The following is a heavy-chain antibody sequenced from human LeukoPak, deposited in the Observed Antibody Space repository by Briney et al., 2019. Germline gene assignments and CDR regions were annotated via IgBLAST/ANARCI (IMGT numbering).Heavy chain of an antibody. CDR2: IHYTGST. J-gene: IGHJ4*02. CDR3: ARSSGSRYYIDY. D-gene: IGHD1-26*01. Sequence: PSETLCLTCTASSGSISTYYWSWIRQAPGKRLEWIGFIHYTGSTNYNPSLKSRVTISVDTSKNQFSLKLNSVTAADTAVYYCARSSGSRYYIDYWGQGTLVTVSS. V-gene: IGHV4-59*01. CDR1: SGSISTYY.